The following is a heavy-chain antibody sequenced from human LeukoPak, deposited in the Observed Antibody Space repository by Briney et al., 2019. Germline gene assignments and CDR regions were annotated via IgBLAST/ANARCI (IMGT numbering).Heavy chain of an antibody. Sequence: GGSLRLSCAASGFTVSSNYMSWVRQAPGKGLEWVSVIYSGGSTYYADSVKGRFTISRDNSKNTLYLQMNSLRAEDTAVYYCARDPNTAMVLFGAFDIWGQGTMVTVSS. J-gene: IGHJ3*02. D-gene: IGHD5-18*01. V-gene: IGHV3-66*01. CDR3: ARDPNTAMVLFGAFDI. CDR1: GFTVSSNY. CDR2: IYSGGST.